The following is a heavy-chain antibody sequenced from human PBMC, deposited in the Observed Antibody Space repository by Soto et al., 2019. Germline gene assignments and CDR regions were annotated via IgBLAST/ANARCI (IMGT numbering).Heavy chain of an antibody. D-gene: IGHD2-8*01. CDR3: TRDDDRPDNGLAM. V-gene: IGHV3-30*19. CDR1: GFTFSNYG. Sequence: QVQLVESGGGVVQPGRSLRLSCAASGFTFSNYGMHWVRQAPGKGLEWLAVILNDGGDQNYGDSVKGRFTISRDNSKNTLYLQINSLRVEDTAVYYCTRDDDRPDNGLAMWGQGTMVTVSS. J-gene: IGHJ3*02. CDR2: ILNDGGDQ.